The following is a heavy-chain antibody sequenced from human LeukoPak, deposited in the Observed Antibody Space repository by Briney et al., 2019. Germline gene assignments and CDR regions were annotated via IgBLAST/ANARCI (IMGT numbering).Heavy chain of an antibody. CDR1: GGSISSYY. J-gene: IGHJ3*02. D-gene: IGHD5-12*01. CDR2: IYYSGST. Sequence: SETLSLTCTVSGGSISSYYWSWIRQPPGKELEWIGYIYYSGSTNYNPSLKSRVTISVDTSKNQFSLKLSSVTAADTAVYYCARGDIVATIGAFDIWGQGTMVTVSS. CDR3: ARGDIVATIGAFDI. V-gene: IGHV4-59*01.